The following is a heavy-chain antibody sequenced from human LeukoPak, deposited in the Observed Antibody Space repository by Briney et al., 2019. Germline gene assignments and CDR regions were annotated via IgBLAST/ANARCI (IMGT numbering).Heavy chain of an antibody. CDR3: ARTRTTLYYYYYMDV. Sequence: MTSETLSLTCTVSGGSISSYYWNWIRQPPGKGLEWIGYIYYSGSTNYNPSLKSRVTISVDTSKNQFSLKLSSVTAADTAVYYCARTRTTLYYYYYMDVWGKGTTVTVSS. J-gene: IGHJ6*03. CDR2: IYYSGST. V-gene: IGHV4-59*01. D-gene: IGHD4-11*01. CDR1: GGSISSYY.